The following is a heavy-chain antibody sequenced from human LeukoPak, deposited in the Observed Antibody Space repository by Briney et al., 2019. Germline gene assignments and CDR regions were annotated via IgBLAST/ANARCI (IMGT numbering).Heavy chain of an antibody. CDR2: IIPIFGTA. J-gene: IGHJ5*02. CDR1: GGTFSSYA. CDR3: ARDLSQQNWFDP. V-gene: IGHV1-69*13. Sequence: SVKVSCEASGGTFSSYAISWVRQAPGQGLEWMGGIIPIFGTANYAQKFQGRVTITADESTSTAYMELSSLRSEDTAVYYCARDLSQQNWFDPWGQGTLVTVSS. D-gene: IGHD6-13*01.